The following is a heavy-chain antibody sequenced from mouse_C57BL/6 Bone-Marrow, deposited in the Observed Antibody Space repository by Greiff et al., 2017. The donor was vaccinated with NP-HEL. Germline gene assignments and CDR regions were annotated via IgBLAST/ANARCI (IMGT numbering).Heavy chain of an antibody. D-gene: IGHD3-2*02. CDR1: GYAFSSYW. CDR2: IYPGDGDT. CDR3: ARSKAAQAFLDY. Sequence: QVQLQQSGAELVKPGASVKISCKASGYAFSSYWMNWVKQRPGKGLEWIGQIYPGDGDTNYNGKFKGKATLTADKSSSTAYMQLSSLTSEDSAVYFCARSKAAQAFLDYWGQGTTLTVSS. J-gene: IGHJ2*01. V-gene: IGHV1-80*01.